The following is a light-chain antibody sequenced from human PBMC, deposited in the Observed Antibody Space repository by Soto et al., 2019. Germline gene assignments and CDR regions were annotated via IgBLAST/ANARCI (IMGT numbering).Light chain of an antibody. CDR3: QQRSNWPWT. Sequence: EIVLTQSPATLSLSPGERATLSCRASQSVSSYLAWYQQKPGQAPRLLIYDASNRATGIPARFSGSESGTDFPVTISSLEPEDFAVYYCQQRSNWPWTFGQGTKVEIK. CDR1: QSVSSY. V-gene: IGKV3-11*01. CDR2: DAS. J-gene: IGKJ1*01.